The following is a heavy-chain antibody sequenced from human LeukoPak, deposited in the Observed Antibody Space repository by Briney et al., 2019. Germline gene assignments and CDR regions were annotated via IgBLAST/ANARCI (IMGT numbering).Heavy chain of an antibody. CDR2: INHSGST. CDR3: ARGPWELRNTGNWYFDL. J-gene: IGHJ2*01. CDR1: GGSFSGYY. D-gene: IGHD1-26*01. Sequence: PSETLSLTCAVYGGSFSGYYWSWIRQPPGKGLEWIGEINHSGSTNYNPSLKSRVTISVDTSKNQFSLKLSSVTAADTAVYYYARGPWELRNTGNWYFDLWGRGTLVTVSS. V-gene: IGHV4-34*01.